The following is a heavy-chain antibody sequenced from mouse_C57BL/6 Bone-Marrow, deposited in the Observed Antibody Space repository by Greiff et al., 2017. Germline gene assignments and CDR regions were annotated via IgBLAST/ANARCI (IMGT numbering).Heavy chain of an antibody. CDR1: GYSITSGYY. J-gene: IGHJ3*01. Sequence: EVQLQQSGPGLVKPSQSLSLTCSVTGYSITSGYYWNWIRQFPGNKLEWMGYISYDGSNNYNPSLKNRIPFTRDTSTNQFSLQLNSVTTEDTATYDCARGCYGYYGFAYWGQGTLVTGSA. CDR2: ISYDGSN. V-gene: IGHV3-6*01. CDR3: ARGCYGYYGFAY. D-gene: IGHD2-3*01.